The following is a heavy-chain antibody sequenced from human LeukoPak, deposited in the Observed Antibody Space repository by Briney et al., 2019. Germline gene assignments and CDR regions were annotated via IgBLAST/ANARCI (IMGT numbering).Heavy chain of an antibody. D-gene: IGHD4-11*01. CDR3: ARDRTTVTTTSWFDP. V-gene: IGHV3-11*01. CDR2: ISSSGSTI. Sequence: GGSLRLSCAASGFTFSDYYMSWIRQAPGKGLEWVSYISSSGSTIYYADSVKGRFTISRDNAKNSLYLQMNSLRAEDTAVYYCARDRTTVTTTSWFDPWGQGTLVTVSS. CDR1: GFTFSDYY. J-gene: IGHJ5*02.